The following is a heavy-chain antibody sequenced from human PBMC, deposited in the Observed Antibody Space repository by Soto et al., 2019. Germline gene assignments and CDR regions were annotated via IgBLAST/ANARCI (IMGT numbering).Heavy chain of an antibody. CDR3: ARTYYYGSGSYYYSYYGMDV. CDR2: IWYDGSNK. J-gene: IGHJ6*02. D-gene: IGHD3-10*01. V-gene: IGHV3-33*08. Sequence: GGSLRLSCAASGFTFSSYGMHLVRQAPGKGLEWVAVIWYDGSNKYYADSVKGRFTISRDNSKNTLYLQMNSLRAEDTAVYYCARTYYYGSGSYYYSYYGMDVWGQGTTVTVSS. CDR1: GFTFSSYG.